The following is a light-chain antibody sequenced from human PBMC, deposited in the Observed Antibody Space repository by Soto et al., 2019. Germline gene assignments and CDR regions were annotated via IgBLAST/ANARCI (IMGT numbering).Light chain of an antibody. CDR3: QQRSNWPPWT. CDR1: QTISDF. CDR2: AAS. V-gene: IGKV1-39*01. J-gene: IGKJ1*01. Sequence: DIQMTQSPSSLSASLGDRVTITCRASQTISDFLNWYQHKPGKAPKLLIYAASSLQGGVPSRFSGSGSGTNFTLTISGLQSEDFAVYYSQQRSNWPPWTLGQGTKVDIK.